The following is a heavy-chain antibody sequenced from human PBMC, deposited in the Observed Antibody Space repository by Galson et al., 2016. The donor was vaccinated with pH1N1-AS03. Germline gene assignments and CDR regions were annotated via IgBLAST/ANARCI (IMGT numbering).Heavy chain of an antibody. CDR1: GYTFTGYY. CDR2: INPNSGGT. CDR3: SRDVYHYDNNDPKIRCDY. J-gene: IGHJ4*02. V-gene: IGHV1-2*02. D-gene: IGHD3-22*01. Sequence: SVKVSCKASGYTFTGYYMHWVRQAPGQGLEWMGWINPNSGGTNYAQKLQGRVTMTTDTSTSTAYMELRGLRSDDTAFYYCSRDVYHYDNNDPKIRCDYWGQGTLVTVSS.